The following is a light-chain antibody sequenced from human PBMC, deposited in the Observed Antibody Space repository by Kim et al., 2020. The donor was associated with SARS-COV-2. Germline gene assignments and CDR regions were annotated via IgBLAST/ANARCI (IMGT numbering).Light chain of an antibody. J-gene: IGKJ1*01. CDR3: EQYDHWPRRT. Sequence: EIVMTQSPATLSVSPGERATLSCRASQRVSSNLAWYQQKPGQAPRLLIYDASTRATGIPARFSGSGSGSEFTLTINSLQSEDSAVYYCEQYDHWPRRTFGQGTKVDIK. V-gene: IGKV3-15*01. CDR2: DAS. CDR1: QRVSSN.